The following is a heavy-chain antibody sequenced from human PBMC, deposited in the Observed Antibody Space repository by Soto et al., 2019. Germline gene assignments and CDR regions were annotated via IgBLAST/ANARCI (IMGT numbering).Heavy chain of an antibody. J-gene: IGHJ4*02. CDR1: GFTFSSYA. CDR2: ISGSGGST. D-gene: IGHD2-8*01. Sequence: GGSLRLSCAASGFTFSSYAMSWVRQAKGKGLEWVSAISGSGGSTYYADSVKGRFTISRDNSKNTLYLQMNSLRAEDTAVYYCAKYLGSCTDGGCLPPSFDYWGQGTLVSVSS. CDR3: AKYLGSCTDGGCLPPSFDY. V-gene: IGHV3-23*01.